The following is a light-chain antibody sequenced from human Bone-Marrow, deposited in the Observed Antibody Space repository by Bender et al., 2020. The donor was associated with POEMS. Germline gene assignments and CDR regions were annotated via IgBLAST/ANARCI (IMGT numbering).Light chain of an antibody. Sequence: QSALTQPRSVSGSPGQSVTISCTGTSSDVGGYNFVSWYQHHPGKAPKLIIYNVSQRPSGVPDRFSGSKTGNTASLSVSGLQADDEAVYYCSSYGGDNNVLFGGGTKVTVL. CDR1: SSDVGGYNF. J-gene: IGLJ2*01. CDR3: SSYGGDNNVL. V-gene: IGLV2-8*01. CDR2: NVS.